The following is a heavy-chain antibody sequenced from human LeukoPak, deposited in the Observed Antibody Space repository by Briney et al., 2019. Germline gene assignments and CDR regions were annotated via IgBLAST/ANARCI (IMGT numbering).Heavy chain of an antibody. D-gene: IGHD3-3*01. J-gene: IGHJ6*02. CDR3: ARGLVSLYYDFWSGYGEDV. Sequence: GASVKVSCKASGGTFSSYAISWVRQAPGQGLEWMGRIIPILGIANYAQKFQGRVTITADKSTSTAYMELSSLRSEDTAVYYCARGLVSLYYDFWSGYGEDVWGQGTTVTVSS. CDR2: IIPILGIA. CDR1: GGTFSSYA. V-gene: IGHV1-69*04.